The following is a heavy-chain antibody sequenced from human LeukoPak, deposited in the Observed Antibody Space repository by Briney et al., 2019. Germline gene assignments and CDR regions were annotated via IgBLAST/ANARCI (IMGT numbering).Heavy chain of an antibody. Sequence: GGSLRLSCAASGFIFNHHAMHWVRQAPGKGLEWVAVIWSDKGNRFYADSVRGRFTISRDDSRKTVYLQMERMAAEDTAIYYCAKDAQRGFDYSNSLEYWGQGALVTVAS. CDR3: AKDAQRGFDYSNSLEY. J-gene: IGHJ4*02. V-gene: IGHV3-33*06. CDR2: IWSDKGNR. D-gene: IGHD4-11*01. CDR1: GFIFNHHA.